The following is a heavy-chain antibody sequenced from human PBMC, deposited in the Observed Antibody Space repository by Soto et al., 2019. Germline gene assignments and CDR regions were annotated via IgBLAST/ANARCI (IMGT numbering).Heavy chain of an antibody. D-gene: IGHD3-10*01. CDR2: INHSGST. V-gene: IGHV4-34*01. Sequence: SETLSLTCAVYGGSFSGYYWSWIRQPPGKGLEWIGEINHSGSTNYNPSLKSRVTISVDTSKNQFSLKLSSVTAADTAVYYCARAGYYGSGSYHFLDYWGQGTLVTVSS. CDR1: GGSFSGYY. J-gene: IGHJ4*02. CDR3: ARAGYYGSGSYHFLDY.